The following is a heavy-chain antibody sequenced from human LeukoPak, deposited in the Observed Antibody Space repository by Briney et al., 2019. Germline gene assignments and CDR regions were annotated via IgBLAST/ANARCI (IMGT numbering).Heavy chain of an antibody. D-gene: IGHD3-22*01. Sequence: SETLSLTCTVSGYSISSGYYWGWIRQPPGKGLEWIGSIYHSGSTYYNPSLKSRVTISVDTSKNQFSLKLSSVTAADTAVYYCARRIGSSGYYLSRTFDYWGQGTLVTVSS. CDR1: GYSISSGYY. J-gene: IGHJ4*02. CDR2: IYHSGST. V-gene: IGHV4-38-2*02. CDR3: ARRIGSSGYYLSRTFDY.